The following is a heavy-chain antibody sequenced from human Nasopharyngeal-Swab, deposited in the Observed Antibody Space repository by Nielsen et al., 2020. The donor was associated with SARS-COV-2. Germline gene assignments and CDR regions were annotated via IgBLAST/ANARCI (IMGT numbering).Heavy chain of an antibody. CDR2: INSDGSST. J-gene: IGHJ4*02. V-gene: IGHV3-74*01. Sequence: VRQAPGKGLVWVSRINSDGSSTSYADSVKGRFTISRDNAKNTLYLQMNSLRAEDTAVYYCARLRWYVDYWGQGTLVTISS. CDR3: ARLRWYVDY. D-gene: IGHD4-23*01.